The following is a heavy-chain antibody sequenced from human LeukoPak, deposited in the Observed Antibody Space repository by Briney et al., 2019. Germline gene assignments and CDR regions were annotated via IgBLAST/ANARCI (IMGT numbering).Heavy chain of an antibody. CDR2: ISYDGTNK. J-gene: IGHJ4*02. CDR3: ARGNDFGDYALDDY. D-gene: IGHD4-17*01. Sequence: GRSLRLSCAASGFTFSDYPMHWVRQAPARGLEWVSFISYDGTNKYYADSVKGRFIISRGNSKNTLYLQVNSLRPEDTAVYYCARGNDFGDYALDDYWGQGTLVTVST. V-gene: IGHV3-30-3*01. CDR1: GFTFSDYP.